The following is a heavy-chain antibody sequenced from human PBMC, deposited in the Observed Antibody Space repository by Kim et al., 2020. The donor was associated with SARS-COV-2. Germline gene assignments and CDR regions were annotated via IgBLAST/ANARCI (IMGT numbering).Heavy chain of an antibody. CDR2: ISSSSSYT. CDR3: ARDLRGYDFWFDP. Sequence: GGSLRLSCAASGFTFSDYYMSWIRQAPGKGLEWVSYISSSSSYTNYADSVKGRITISRDNAKNSLYLLMNSLRAEDPAVYYCARDLRGYDFWFDPWGQGTLVTVSS. D-gene: IGHD5-12*01. CDR1: GFTFSDYY. J-gene: IGHJ5*02. V-gene: IGHV3-11*06.